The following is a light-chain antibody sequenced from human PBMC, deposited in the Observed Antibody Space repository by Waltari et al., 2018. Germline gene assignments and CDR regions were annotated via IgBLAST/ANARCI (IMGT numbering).Light chain of an antibody. Sequence: QSALTQPASVSGSPGQSITISCPGTSSDVGGHNPVSWYQQHPGQAPKLPIYDVTKWPSGVSDRFSGSKSGNTASLTISGLQAEDEADYYCNSFTSSTTWVFGGGTRVTVL. J-gene: IGLJ3*02. CDR3: NSFTSSTTWV. CDR2: DVT. CDR1: SSDVGGHNP. V-gene: IGLV2-14*03.